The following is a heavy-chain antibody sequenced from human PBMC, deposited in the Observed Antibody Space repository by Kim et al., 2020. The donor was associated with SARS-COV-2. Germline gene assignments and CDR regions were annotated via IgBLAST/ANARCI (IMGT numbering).Heavy chain of an antibody. D-gene: IGHD6-19*01. CDR2: VSYDGSNK. CDR3: AAIAVAGPRDFQH. V-gene: IGHV3-30-3*01. CDR1: EFTFSSYG. J-gene: IGHJ1*01. Sequence: GGSLRLSCAASEFTFSSYGMHWVRQAPGKGLEWVAVVSYDGSNKDYADSVKGRFTISRDNSKNTLYLQMNSLRPEDKAVYYCAAIAVAGPRDFQHWGQGTLVTVSS.